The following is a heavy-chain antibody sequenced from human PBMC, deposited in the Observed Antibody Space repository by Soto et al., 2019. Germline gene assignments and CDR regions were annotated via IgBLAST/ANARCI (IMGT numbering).Heavy chain of an antibody. D-gene: IGHD2-2*01. Sequence: SVKVSCKASGGTFSSYTISWVRQAPGQGLEWMGRIIPILGIANYAQKFQGRVTITADKSTSTAYMELSSLRSEDTAVYYCAREVVPAAMMGGNWFDPWGQGTLVTVSS. CDR1: GGTFSSYT. CDR3: AREVVPAAMMGGNWFDP. J-gene: IGHJ5*02. V-gene: IGHV1-69*04. CDR2: IIPILGIA.